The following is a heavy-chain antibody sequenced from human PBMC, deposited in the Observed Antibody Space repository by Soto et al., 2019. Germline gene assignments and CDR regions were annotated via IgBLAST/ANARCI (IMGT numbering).Heavy chain of an antibody. Sequence: QVQLVESGGGVVQPGKSLRLSCAASGFTFSTYGIQWVRQAPGKGLEWVALISYDGGSKYYGDSVKGRFIISRDNSHNTVSLQMNSLTADDTAVYLCAKEQLAMTVVVADYFDSWGQGTLVTVSS. CDR1: GFTFSTYG. D-gene: IGHD3-22*01. CDR3: AKEQLAMTVVVADYFDS. CDR2: ISYDGGSK. V-gene: IGHV3-30*18. J-gene: IGHJ4*02.